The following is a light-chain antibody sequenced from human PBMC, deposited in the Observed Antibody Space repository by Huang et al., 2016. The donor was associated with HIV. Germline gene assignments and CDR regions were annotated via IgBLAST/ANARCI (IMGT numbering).Light chain of an antibody. V-gene: IGKV3-20*01. CDR1: QSVSNNY. CDR2: GAS. Sequence: IVLTQSPGTLSLSPGESTTLSCRASQSVSNNYLAWYQKTPGQGPRLLIYGASSRATGIPDRFSGSVSGMFFTLTITRLEPEDFAVYYCQQYVTSPTFGQGTKLEIK. CDR3: QQYVTSPT. J-gene: IGKJ2*01.